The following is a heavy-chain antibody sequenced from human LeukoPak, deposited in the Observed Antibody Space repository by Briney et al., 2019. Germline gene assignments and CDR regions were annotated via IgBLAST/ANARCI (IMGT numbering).Heavy chain of an antibody. J-gene: IGHJ3*02. Sequence: PSETLSLTCAVSGYSISSGYYWGWIRQPPRKGLEWIGSIYHSGSTYYNPSLKSRVTISVDTSKNQFSLKLSSVTAADTAVYYCVGGYSYGNHAFDIWGQGTMVTVSS. CDR1: GYSISSGYY. V-gene: IGHV4-38-2*01. CDR2: IYHSGST. CDR3: VGGYSYGNHAFDI. D-gene: IGHD5-18*01.